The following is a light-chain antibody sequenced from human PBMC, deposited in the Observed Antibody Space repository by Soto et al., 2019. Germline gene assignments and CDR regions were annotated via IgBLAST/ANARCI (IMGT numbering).Light chain of an antibody. CDR2: EAS. CDR3: QQSYSSPPT. CDR1: QNINSW. V-gene: IGKV1-5*03. J-gene: IGKJ1*01. Sequence: IHMTQSPSTLSPSVGERAALTCRASQNINSWLAWYQQKPGKAPKLLIYEASSLEKGVPARFGGSGSGTEFTLTISSLQPEDFATYYCQQSYSSPPTFGQGTKVDIK.